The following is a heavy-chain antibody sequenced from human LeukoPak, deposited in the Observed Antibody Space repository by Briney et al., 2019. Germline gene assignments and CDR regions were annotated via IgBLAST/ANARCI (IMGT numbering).Heavy chain of an antibody. D-gene: IGHD5-24*01. CDR3: ARGRGYNSFDY. J-gene: IGHJ4*02. Sequence: SETLSLTXAVYGGSFSGYYWSWIRPPPGKGLEWIGEINHSGSTNYNPSLKSRVTISVDTSKNQFSLKLSSVTAADTAVYYCARGRGYNSFDYWGQGTQVTVSS. CDR1: GGSFSGYY. CDR2: INHSGST. V-gene: IGHV4-34*01.